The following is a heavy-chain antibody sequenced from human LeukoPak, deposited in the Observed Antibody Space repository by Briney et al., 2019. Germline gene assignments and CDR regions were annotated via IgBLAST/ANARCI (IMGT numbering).Heavy chain of an antibody. CDR3: ARGPYYYESSGYYSINWFDP. CDR2: ISGSGGST. J-gene: IGHJ5*02. V-gene: IGHV3-23*01. CDR1: VFTFSSYA. D-gene: IGHD3-22*01. Sequence: GGSLRLSCAASVFTFSSYAMSLVRQAPGKGLEWVSTISGSGGSTYYADSVKGRFTISRDNSKNTLYLQMNSLRAEDTAVYYCARGPYYYESSGYYSINWFDPWGQGTLVTVSS.